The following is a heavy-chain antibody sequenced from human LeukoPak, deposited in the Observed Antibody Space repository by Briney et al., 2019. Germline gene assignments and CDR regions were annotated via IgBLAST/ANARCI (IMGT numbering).Heavy chain of an antibody. Sequence: PSETLSLTRTVSGGSISSGGYYWSWIRQHPGKGLEWIGYIYYSGSTYYNPSLKSRVTISVDTSKNQFSLKLSSVTAADTAVYYCASESPMGNWFDPWGQGTLVTVSS. J-gene: IGHJ5*02. CDR3: ASESPMGNWFDP. D-gene: IGHD3-10*01. CDR2: IYYSGST. CDR1: GGSISSGGYY. V-gene: IGHV4-31*03.